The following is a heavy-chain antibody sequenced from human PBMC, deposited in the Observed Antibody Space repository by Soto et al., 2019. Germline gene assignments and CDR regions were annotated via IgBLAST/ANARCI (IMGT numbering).Heavy chain of an antibody. J-gene: IGHJ4*02. CDR3: SRVTIGNHLGDYRLGY. CDR1: GYTFSSYH. CDR2: INPAGGST. Sequence: QVQLVQSGAEVKKPGASVKVSCKASGYTFSSYHMHWVRQAPGQGLEYMGVINPAGGSTSYAQKLQGGVTVTRETPTGTVSMERSRLRSEDAAVYYCSRVTIGNHLGDYRLGYWGQGTLVTVSS. D-gene: IGHD4-17*01. V-gene: IGHV1-46*01.